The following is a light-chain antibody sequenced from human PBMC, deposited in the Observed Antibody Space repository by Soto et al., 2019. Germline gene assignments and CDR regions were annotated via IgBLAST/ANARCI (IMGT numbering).Light chain of an antibody. J-gene: IGLJ3*02. CDR1: TSNVGNNA. CDR3: AAYADSRKEV. Sequence: QSVLTQPPSASGTPGQRVTISCSGSTSNVGNNAVHWYQQLPGTAPKLLIHNNNQRPSGVPDRFSGSKSGTSASLAISGPQSEDEADYYCAAYADSRKEVFGGGTKVTVL. V-gene: IGLV1-44*01. CDR2: NNN.